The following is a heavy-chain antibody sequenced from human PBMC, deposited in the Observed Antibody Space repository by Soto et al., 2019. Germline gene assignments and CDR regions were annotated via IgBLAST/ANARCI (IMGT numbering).Heavy chain of an antibody. J-gene: IGHJ6*02. CDR2: ISAYNGNT. V-gene: IGHV1-18*01. D-gene: IGHD3-16*02. CDR1: GYTFTSYG. Sequence: ASVKVSCKASGYTFTSYGISWVRQAPGQGLEWMGWISAYNGNTNYAQKLQGRVTMTTDTSTSTAYMELRSLGSDDTAVYYCARGGIMITFGGVIASTVMEYYYYGMDVWGQGTTVTVSS. CDR3: ARGGIMITFGGVIASTVMEYYYYGMDV.